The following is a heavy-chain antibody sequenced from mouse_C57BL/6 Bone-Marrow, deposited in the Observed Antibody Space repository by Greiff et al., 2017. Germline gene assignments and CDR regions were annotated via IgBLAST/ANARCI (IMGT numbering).Heavy chain of an antibody. J-gene: IGHJ3*01. CDR3: ARSCTGDGTSWFAY. V-gene: IGHV1-82*01. Sequence: VQLQQSGPELVKPGASVKISCKASGYAFSSSWMNWVKQRPGKGLEWIGRIYPGDGDTNYNGKSKGKATLTADKSSSTAYMQLSSLTSEDSAVYFCARSCTGDGTSWFAYWGQGTLVTVAA. CDR1: GYAFSSSW. D-gene: IGHD1-1*01. CDR2: IYPGDGDT.